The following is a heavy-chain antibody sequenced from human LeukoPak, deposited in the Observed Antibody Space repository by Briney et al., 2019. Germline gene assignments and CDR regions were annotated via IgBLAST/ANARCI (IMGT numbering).Heavy chain of an antibody. Sequence: GRSLRLSCAASGFTFSSYAMHWVRQAPGKGLEWVAVISYDGSNKYYADSVKGRFTISRGNSKNTLYLQMNSLRAEDTAVYYCARDSGSYYGDFDYWGQGTLVTVSS. D-gene: IGHD1-26*01. CDR2: ISYDGSNK. CDR3: ARDSGSYYGDFDY. V-gene: IGHV3-30-3*01. J-gene: IGHJ4*02. CDR1: GFTFSSYA.